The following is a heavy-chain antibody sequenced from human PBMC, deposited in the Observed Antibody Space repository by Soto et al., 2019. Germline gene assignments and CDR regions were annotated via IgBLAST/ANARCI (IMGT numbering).Heavy chain of an antibody. CDR2: ISAYNGNT. Sequence: QVQLVQSGAEVKKPGASVKVSCKASGYTCTSYGISWVRQAPGQGLEWMGWISAYNGNTNYAQKLQGRVTMTTDTSPSTAYMELRSLRSDDTAVYYCARDLGTGIAVAGTNFDYWGQGTLVTVSS. V-gene: IGHV1-18*01. J-gene: IGHJ4*02. D-gene: IGHD6-19*01. CDR1: GYTCTSYG. CDR3: ARDLGTGIAVAGTNFDY.